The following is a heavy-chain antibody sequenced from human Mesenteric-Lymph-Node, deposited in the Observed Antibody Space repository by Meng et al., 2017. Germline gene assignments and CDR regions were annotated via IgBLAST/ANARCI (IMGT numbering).Heavy chain of an antibody. CDR2: FSHSGST. CDR1: GGSIISCDW. CDR3: ASFPPTGKQWLVTDY. D-gene: IGHD6-19*01. Sequence: SLPRTVQPPVPMPLTCSVCGGSIISCDWCSCGRHPIGKRLEWMGEFSHSGSTNYNPSPMSRVIISVNKSKNQFSLKLSSVTAADTAVYYCASFPPTGKQWLVTDYWGQGTLVTVSS. J-gene: IGHJ4*02. V-gene: IGHV4-4*03.